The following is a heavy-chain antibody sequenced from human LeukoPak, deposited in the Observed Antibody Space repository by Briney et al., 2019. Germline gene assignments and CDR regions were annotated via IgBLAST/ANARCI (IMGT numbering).Heavy chain of an antibody. J-gene: IGHJ4*02. Sequence: SETLSLTCAVYGGSFSGYYWSWIRQPPGKGLEWIGEINHSGSTNYNPSLKSRVTISVDTSKNQFSLKLSSVTAADTAVYYCARGRYYYNSSGYPSYFDYWGQGTLVTVSS. CDR3: ARGRYYYNSSGYPSYFDY. CDR1: GGSFSGYY. V-gene: IGHV4-34*01. CDR2: INHSGST. D-gene: IGHD3-22*01.